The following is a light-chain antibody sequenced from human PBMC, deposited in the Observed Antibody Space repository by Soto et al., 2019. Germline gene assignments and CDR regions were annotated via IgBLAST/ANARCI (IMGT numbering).Light chain of an antibody. CDR3: SSYTSSSTVV. V-gene: IGLV2-14*01. J-gene: IGLJ2*01. Sequence: QSALNQPASVSGSPGQSITISCTGTSSDVGGYNYVSWYQQHPGKAPQRMIYEVSNRPSGVSNRFSGSKSGNTASLTISGLQAEDEADYYCSSYTSSSTVVFGGGTKLTVL. CDR2: EVS. CDR1: SSDVGGYNY.